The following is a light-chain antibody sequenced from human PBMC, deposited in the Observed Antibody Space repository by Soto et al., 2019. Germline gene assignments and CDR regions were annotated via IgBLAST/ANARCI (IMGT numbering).Light chain of an antibody. V-gene: IGKV3-11*01. CDR2: QTS. Sequence: ELVLTQSPATLSSFPGDRVTLSCRASQYINTRLAWYQHRPGQAPRLLIYQTSLRAAGIPARFSDSGSGTDFTLTISDVQPEDFALYYCHQRQSWPRTFGQGTKVDI. CDR3: HQRQSWPRT. CDR1: QYINTR. J-gene: IGKJ1*01.